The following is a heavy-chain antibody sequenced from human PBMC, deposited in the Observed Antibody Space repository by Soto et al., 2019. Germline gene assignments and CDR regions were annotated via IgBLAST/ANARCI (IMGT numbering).Heavy chain of an antibody. CDR2: ILPIFGTA. V-gene: IGHV1-69*01. CDR1: GGTFSSYA. Sequence: QVQLVQSGAEVKKPGSSVKVSCKASGGTFSSYAISWLRQSPGQGLEWMGGILPIFGTANYAQKFQGRVTITAEESTSTAYMELSSLRSEDTAVYYCARSCSGGSCYARYYYYYGMDVWGQGTTVTVSS. D-gene: IGHD2-15*01. J-gene: IGHJ6*02. CDR3: ARSCSGGSCYARYYYYYGMDV.